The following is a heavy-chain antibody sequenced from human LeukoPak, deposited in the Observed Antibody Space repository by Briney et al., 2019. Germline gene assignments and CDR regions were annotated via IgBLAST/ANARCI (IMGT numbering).Heavy chain of an antibody. CDR1: GFTFTNNW. J-gene: IGHJ6*04. CDR3: AELGITMIGGV. D-gene: IGHD3-10*02. V-gene: IGHV3-7*01. CDR2: IKEDDTQK. Sequence: GGSLRLSCLASGFTFTNNWMTWVRQVPGKGLEWVANIKEDDTQKYYVGSVKGRFTISRDNAKNSLYLQMNSLRAEDTAVYYCAELGITMIGGVWGKGTTVTISS.